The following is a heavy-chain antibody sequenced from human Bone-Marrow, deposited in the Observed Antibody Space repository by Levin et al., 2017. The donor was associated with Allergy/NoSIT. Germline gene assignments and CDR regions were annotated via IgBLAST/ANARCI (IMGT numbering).Heavy chain of an antibody. CDR3: ARYIAAAGTGWFDP. CDR1: GGSISSYY. D-gene: IGHD6-13*01. Sequence: SETLSLTCTVSGGSISSYYWSWIRQPPGKGLEWIGYIYYSGSTNYNPSLKSRVTISVDTSKNQFSLKLSSVTAADTAVYYCARYIAAAGTGWFDPWGQGTLVTVSS. V-gene: IGHV4-59*01. J-gene: IGHJ5*02. CDR2: IYYSGST.